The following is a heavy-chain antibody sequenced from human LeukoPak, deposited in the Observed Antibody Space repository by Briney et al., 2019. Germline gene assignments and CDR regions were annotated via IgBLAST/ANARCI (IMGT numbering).Heavy chain of an antibody. V-gene: IGHV1-2*02. D-gene: IGHD3-22*01. CDR3: ARAPRYYYDSSGYDDY. CDR1: GYTFSVFY. J-gene: IGHJ4*02. Sequence: ASVTVSCTPSGYTFSVFYIHWVRQAPGQGLEWMGWISPNSGGTDYAQRFQGRVTMTTDTSTSTAYMELRSLRSDDTAVYYCARAPRYYYDSSGYDDYWGQGTLVTVSS. CDR2: ISPNSGGT.